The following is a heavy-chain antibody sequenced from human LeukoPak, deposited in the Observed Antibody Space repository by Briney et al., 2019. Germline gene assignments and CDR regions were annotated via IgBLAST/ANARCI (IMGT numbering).Heavy chain of an antibody. Sequence: PGGSLRLSCAASRFTFSNYWISWVRHAPGKGLEWVANMNRDGSEKKYVDCVKSRFTISRDNAKNLLFLQMSSLRVEDTAVYYCARDGGVIRFGGQDVWGQGTTVTVS. D-gene: IGHD3-16*01. J-gene: IGHJ6*02. CDR2: MNRDGSEK. CDR1: RFTFSNYW. CDR3: ARDGGVIRFGGQDV. V-gene: IGHV3-7*01.